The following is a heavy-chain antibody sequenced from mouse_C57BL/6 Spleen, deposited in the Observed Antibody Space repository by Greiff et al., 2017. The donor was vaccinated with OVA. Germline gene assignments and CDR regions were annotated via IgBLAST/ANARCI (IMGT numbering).Heavy chain of an antibody. D-gene: IGHD2-2*01. Sequence: VQLQESGPELVKPGASVKISCKASGYAFSSSWMNWVKQRPGKGLEWIGRIYPGDGDTNYNGKFKGKATLTADKSSSTAYMQLSSLTSEDSAVYFCATYGYDFAYWGQGTLVTVSA. CDR3: ATYGYDFAY. CDR1: GYAFSSSW. V-gene: IGHV1-82*01. J-gene: IGHJ3*01. CDR2: IYPGDGDT.